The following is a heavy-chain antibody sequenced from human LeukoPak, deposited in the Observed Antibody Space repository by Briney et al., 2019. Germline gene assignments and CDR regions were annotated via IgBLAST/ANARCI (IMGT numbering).Heavy chain of an antibody. CDR1: GFTFSSYT. Sequence: PGGSLRLSCTASGFTFSSYTMSWVRQAPGEGLEWLSATNGRGITYYAGSVKGRFTISRDNSENTLYLQMNSLTVDDTAVYFCAKERQTGDYFTSDYWGQGTLVTVSS. V-gene: IGHV3-23*01. J-gene: IGHJ4*02. CDR2: TNGRGIT. D-gene: IGHD4-17*01. CDR3: AKERQTGDYFTSDY.